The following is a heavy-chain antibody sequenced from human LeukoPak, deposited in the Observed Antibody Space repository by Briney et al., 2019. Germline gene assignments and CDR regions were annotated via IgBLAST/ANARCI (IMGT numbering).Heavy chain of an antibody. V-gene: IGHV3-23*01. CDR2: ISGSDGTT. D-gene: IGHD5-18*01. J-gene: IGHJ4*02. CDR3: AKGGRIQVWLDY. Sequence: GGSLRLSCAASEFTFSNYALSWVRQAPGQGLEWVSSISGSDGTTYYADPVKGRFTISRDNSKNTLYLQMNSLRAEDTAVYYCAKGGRIQVWLDYRGQGTLVTVSS. CDR1: EFTFSNYA.